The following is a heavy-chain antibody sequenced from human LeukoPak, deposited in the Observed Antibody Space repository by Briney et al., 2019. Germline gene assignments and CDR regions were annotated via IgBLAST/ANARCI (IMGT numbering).Heavy chain of an antibody. D-gene: IGHD1-1*01. CDR2: IYPGDSDT. V-gene: IGHV5-51*01. Sequence: GESLKISCKGSGYSFTSYWIGWVRQRPGKGLELMGIIYPGDSDTRYSPSCQGQVTISDDKSISTAYLQWSSLKASDTAMYYCARQGILERRIDYWGQGTLVTVSS. CDR3: ARQGILERRIDY. CDR1: GYSFTSYW. J-gene: IGHJ4*02.